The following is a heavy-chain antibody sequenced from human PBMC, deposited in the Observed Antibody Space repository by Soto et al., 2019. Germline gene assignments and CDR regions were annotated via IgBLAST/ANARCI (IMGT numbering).Heavy chain of an antibody. CDR3: ARDIAAAGTSYYYYGMDV. Sequence: SETLSLTCTVSGGSISSYYWSWIRQPPGKGLEWIGYIYYSGSTNYNPSLKSRVTISVDTSKNQFSLKLSSVTAADTAVYYCARDIAAAGTSYYYYGMDVWGQGTTVTVSS. J-gene: IGHJ6*02. V-gene: IGHV4-59*12. D-gene: IGHD6-13*01. CDR2: IYYSGST. CDR1: GGSISSYY.